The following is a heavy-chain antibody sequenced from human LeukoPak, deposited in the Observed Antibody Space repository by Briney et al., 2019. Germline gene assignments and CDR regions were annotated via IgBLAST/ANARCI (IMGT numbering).Heavy chain of an antibody. Sequence: SETLSLTCTVSGGSISSYYWSWIRQPPGKGLEWIGYIYYSGSTNYNPSLKSRVTIPVDTSKNQFSLKLSSVTAADTAVYYCARDRGYSYGYWYFDLWGRGTLVTVSS. D-gene: IGHD5-18*01. CDR3: ARDRGYSYGYWYFDL. CDR1: GGSISSYY. J-gene: IGHJ2*01. V-gene: IGHV4-59*01. CDR2: IYYSGST.